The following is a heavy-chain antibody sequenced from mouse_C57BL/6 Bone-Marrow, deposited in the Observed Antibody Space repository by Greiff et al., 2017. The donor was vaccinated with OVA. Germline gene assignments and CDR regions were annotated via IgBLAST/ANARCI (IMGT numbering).Heavy chain of an antibody. CDR2: IFPGGGST. Sequence: QVHVKQSGPELVKPGASVKISCKASGYTFTDYYINWVKQRPGQGLEWIGWIFPGGGSTYYNEKFKGKATLTVDKSSSTAYMLLSSLTSGDSAVYCCARPPVVPYYFDYWGQGTTLTVSS. V-gene: IGHV1-75*01. J-gene: IGHJ2*01. CDR3: ARPPVVPYYFDY. CDR1: GYTFTDYY.